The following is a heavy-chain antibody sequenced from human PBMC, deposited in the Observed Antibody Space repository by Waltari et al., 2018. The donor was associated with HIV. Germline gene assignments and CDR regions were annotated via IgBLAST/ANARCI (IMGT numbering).Heavy chain of an antibody. Sequence: EVQLVESGGGLVQPGGSLRLSCAASGFTFSSSWMSWVRQAPGKGLEWVANIKQDGSEKYYVDSVKGRFTISRDNAKNSLYLQMNSLRAEDTAVYYCARDWGVITTAKVYWGQGTLVTVSS. J-gene: IGHJ4*02. CDR1: GFTFSSSW. CDR3: ARDWGVITTAKVY. CDR2: IKQDGSEK. D-gene: IGHD3-22*01. V-gene: IGHV3-7*01.